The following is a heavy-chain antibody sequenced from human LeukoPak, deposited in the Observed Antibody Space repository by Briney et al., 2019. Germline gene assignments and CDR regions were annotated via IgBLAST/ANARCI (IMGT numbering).Heavy chain of an antibody. J-gene: IGHJ4*02. CDR2: INHSGST. D-gene: IGHD3-10*01. V-gene: IGHV4-34*01. Sequence: TSETLSLTCAVYGGSFSGYYWSWIRQPPGKGLEWIGEINHSGSTNYNPSLKSRVTISVDTSKNQFSLKLSSVTAADTAVYYCARHPITMVRGVISWGQGTLVTVSS. CDR1: GGSFSGYY. CDR3: ARHPITMVRGVIS.